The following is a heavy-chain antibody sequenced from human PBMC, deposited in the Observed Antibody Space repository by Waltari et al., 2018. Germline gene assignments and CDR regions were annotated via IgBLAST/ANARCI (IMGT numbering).Heavy chain of an antibody. CDR3: AVEGSSSWFWY. CDR2: IIPIFGTA. Sequence: QVQLVQSGAEVKKPGSSVKVSCKASGGTFSSYAISWVRQAPGQGIEWMGGIIPIFGTANYAQHVQGRVTITADESTSTAYMELSSLRSEDTAVYYCAVEGSSSWFWYWGQGTLVTVSS. V-gene: IGHV1-69*12. D-gene: IGHD6-13*01. J-gene: IGHJ4*02. CDR1: GGTFSSYA.